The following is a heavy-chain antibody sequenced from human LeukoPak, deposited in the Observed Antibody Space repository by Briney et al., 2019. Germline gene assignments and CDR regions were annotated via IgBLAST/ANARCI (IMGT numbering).Heavy chain of an antibody. CDR1: GFSISNYW. CDR2: IKSDGSRT. CDR3: ARDDYSRH. V-gene: IGHV3-74*01. Sequence: GGSLRLSCVASGFSISNYWMHWVRQAPGKGLVWVSRIKSDGSRTIYADSVKGRFTISRDNAKNTLYLQMNSLRAEDTAVYYCARDDYSRHWGQGTLVTVSS. J-gene: IGHJ4*02. D-gene: IGHD4-11*01.